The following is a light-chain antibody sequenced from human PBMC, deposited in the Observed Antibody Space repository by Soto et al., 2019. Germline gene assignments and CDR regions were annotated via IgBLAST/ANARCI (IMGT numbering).Light chain of an antibody. Sequence: QSALTQPPSVSGSPGQSVTISCTGTSTDFVGYNRVSWYQQPPGTAPKLMIYEVSKRPPGVPDRFSGSKSGNTASLTISGLQAADEADYYCSLYTSENADVFGTGTKLTVL. CDR3: SLYTSENADV. V-gene: IGLV2-18*01. CDR1: STDFVGYNR. CDR2: EVS. J-gene: IGLJ1*01.